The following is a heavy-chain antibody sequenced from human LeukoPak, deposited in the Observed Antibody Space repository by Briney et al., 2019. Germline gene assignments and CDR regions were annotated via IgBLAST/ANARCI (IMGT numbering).Heavy chain of an antibody. CDR1: GGSISSGGYY. CDR2: IYYSGST. V-gene: IGHV4-31*03. Sequence: SETLSLTCSVSGGSISSGGYYWSWIRQHPGKGLEWIGSIYYSGSTYYNPSLKSRVTISVDTSKNQFSLKLSSVTAADTAVYYCARDLDRGPQRMAFDIWGQGTMVTVSS. J-gene: IGHJ3*02. D-gene: IGHD2-2*01. CDR3: ARDLDRGPQRMAFDI.